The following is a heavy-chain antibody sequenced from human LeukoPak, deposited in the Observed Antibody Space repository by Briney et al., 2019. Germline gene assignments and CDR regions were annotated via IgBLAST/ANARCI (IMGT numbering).Heavy chain of an antibody. CDR3: VRAGGSSWADY. CDR2: IKQDGCEK. J-gene: IGHJ4*02. D-gene: IGHD6-13*01. Sequence: PGGSLRLSCAASGFTFSSYWMSWVRQAPGKGLEWVANIKQDGCEKYYVDSVKGRFTISRDNAKNSLYLQMNSLRAEDTAVYYCVRAGGSSWADYWGQGTLVTVSS. CDR1: GFTFSSYW. V-gene: IGHV3-7*01.